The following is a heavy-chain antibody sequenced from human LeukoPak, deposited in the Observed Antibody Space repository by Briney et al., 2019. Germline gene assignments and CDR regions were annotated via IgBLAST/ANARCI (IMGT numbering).Heavy chain of an antibody. CDR3: ARYYYDSSGYYTDN. CDR1: GDSISSYY. D-gene: IGHD3-22*01. Sequence: PSETLSLTCTVSGDSISSYYWSWIRQPPGKGLEWIGYIYYSVSTIYNPSLKSRVSISVDTSKNQFSLKLSSVTAADTAVYYCARYYYDSSGYYTDNWGQGTLVTVSS. CDR2: IYYSVST. V-gene: IGHV4-59*01. J-gene: IGHJ4*02.